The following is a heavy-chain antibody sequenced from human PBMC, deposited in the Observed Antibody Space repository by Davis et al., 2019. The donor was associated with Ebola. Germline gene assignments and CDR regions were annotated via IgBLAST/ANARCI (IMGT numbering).Heavy chain of an antibody. CDR1: GFTFSGHT. J-gene: IGHJ5*02. D-gene: IGHD5-18*01. Sequence: GESLKISCAASGFTFSGHTMHWVRQAPGKGLEWVSSITSRGSFVYYADSVKGRFTISRDNAKNTLYLQMNSLRAEDTAVYYCARAGYSYGLDPWGQGTLVTVSS. V-gene: IGHV3-21*01. CDR2: ITSRGSFV. CDR3: ARAGYSYGLDP.